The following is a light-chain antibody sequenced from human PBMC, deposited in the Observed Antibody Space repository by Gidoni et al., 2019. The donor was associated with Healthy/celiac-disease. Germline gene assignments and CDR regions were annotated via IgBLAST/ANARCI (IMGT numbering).Light chain of an antibody. CDR3: SSYTSSSTYV. CDR2: DVS. CDR1: SSDVGGYNY. Sequence: QSALTQPASVSGSPGPSITISCTGTSSDVGGYNYVSWYQQHPGKDPKLMIYDVSNRPSGVSNRFSGSKSGNTASLTISGLQAEDEADYYCSSYTSSSTYVFGTGTKVTVL. V-gene: IGLV2-14*03. J-gene: IGLJ1*01.